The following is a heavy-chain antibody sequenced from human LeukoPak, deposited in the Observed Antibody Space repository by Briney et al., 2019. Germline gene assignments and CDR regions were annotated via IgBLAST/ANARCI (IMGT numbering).Heavy chain of an antibody. Sequence: GGSLRLSCAASGFTFSSYAMSWVRQAPGKGLEWVSAISGSGGSTYYADSVKGRFTISRDNSKNTLYLQMNSLRAEDTALYYCAKDPRAYSGSYFDYWGQGTLVTVSS. CDR1: GFTFSSYA. D-gene: IGHD1-26*01. V-gene: IGHV3-23*01. CDR3: AKDPRAYSGSYFDY. J-gene: IGHJ4*02. CDR2: ISGSGGST.